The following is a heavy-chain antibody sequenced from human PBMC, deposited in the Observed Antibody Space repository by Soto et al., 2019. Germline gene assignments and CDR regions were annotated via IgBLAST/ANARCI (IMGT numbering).Heavy chain of an antibody. Sequence: SETLSLTCTVSGASIITDGYYWTWIRQHPGKGLEWLGYIHYSGGATYSPSYNPSIQSRIAISVDISKSLFSLKLTSVTAADTAVYYCATVPTYYQDSIGYQSFHPWGQGTLVIVSS. CDR1: GASIITDGYY. D-gene: IGHD3-22*01. V-gene: IGHV4-31*03. J-gene: IGHJ5*02. CDR3: ATVPTYYQDSIGYQSFHP. CDR2: IHYSGGATYSP.